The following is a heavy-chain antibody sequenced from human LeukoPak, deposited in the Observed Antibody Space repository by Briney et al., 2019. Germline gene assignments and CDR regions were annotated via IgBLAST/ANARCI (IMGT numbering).Heavy chain of an antibody. CDR2: IYSGGSA. V-gene: IGHV3-53*01. CDR1: GFTVSSDY. D-gene: IGHD1-14*01. CDR3: ARAGIHDAFDI. Sequence: PGGSLRLSCAASGFTVSSDYMSWVRQAPGKGLEWVSVIYSGGSAYYADSVKGRFTISRDNSKNTLYLQMNSLRAEDTAVYYCARAGIHDAFDIWGQGTMVTVSS. J-gene: IGHJ3*02.